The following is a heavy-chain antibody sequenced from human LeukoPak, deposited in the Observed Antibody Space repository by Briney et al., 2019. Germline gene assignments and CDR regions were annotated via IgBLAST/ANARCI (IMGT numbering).Heavy chain of an antibody. CDR3: ASVGRAGSHDQYLQH. Sequence: GGSLRLSCAASGFTFTTYWMSWVRQAPGKGLEWVANLKQDGSEKYYVDSVKGRFTISRDNANNSLYLQMNSLTDEDTAVYYCASVGRAGSHDQYLQHWGQGTLVTVSS. CDR1: GFTFTTYW. CDR2: LKQDGSEK. J-gene: IGHJ1*01. D-gene: IGHD2-15*01. V-gene: IGHV3-7*02.